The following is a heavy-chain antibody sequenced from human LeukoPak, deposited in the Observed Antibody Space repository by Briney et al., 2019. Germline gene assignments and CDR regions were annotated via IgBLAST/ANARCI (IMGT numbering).Heavy chain of an antibody. J-gene: IGHJ3*02. Sequence: GGSLRLSRAASGFTFSSFSMSLVRQAPGKGLEWVSSISSSSSYIYYADSVKGRFTISRDNAKNSLYLQMNSLRAEDTAVYYCARAGAAAGSDIWGQGTMVTVSS. V-gene: IGHV3-21*01. CDR3: ARAGAAAGSDI. CDR1: GFTFSSFS. D-gene: IGHD6-13*01. CDR2: ISSSSSYI.